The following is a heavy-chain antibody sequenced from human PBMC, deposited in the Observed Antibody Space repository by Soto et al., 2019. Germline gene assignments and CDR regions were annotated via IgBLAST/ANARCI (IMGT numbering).Heavy chain of an antibody. CDR2: IIPIFGTA. D-gene: IGHD6-13*01. Sequence: QVQLVQSGAEVKKPGSSVKVSCKASGGTFSSYAISWVRQAPGQGLEWMGGIIPIFGTANYAQKFQGRVTITADESTSTAYRELSSLRSEDTAVYYCARQYSSSLSYSSSWYRGGRWYFDLWGRGTLVTVSS. V-gene: IGHV1-69*12. J-gene: IGHJ2*01. CDR1: GGTFSSYA. CDR3: ARQYSSSLSYSSSWYRGGRWYFDL.